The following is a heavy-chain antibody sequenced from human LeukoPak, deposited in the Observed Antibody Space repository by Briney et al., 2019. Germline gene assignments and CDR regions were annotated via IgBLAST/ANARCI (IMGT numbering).Heavy chain of an antibody. D-gene: IGHD6-25*01. J-gene: IGHJ4*02. CDR2: ISGTSRYI. CDR3: ARDGRYSDYDFDY. Sequence: GGSLRLSCAASGFTVSSNYMNWVRQAPGKGLEWVSSISGTSRYIYYVDSVKGRFTISRDNAQNSLYLQMNSLTAEDTAVYYCARDGRYSDYDFDYWGLGALVTVSS. CDR1: GFTVSSNY. V-gene: IGHV3-21*01.